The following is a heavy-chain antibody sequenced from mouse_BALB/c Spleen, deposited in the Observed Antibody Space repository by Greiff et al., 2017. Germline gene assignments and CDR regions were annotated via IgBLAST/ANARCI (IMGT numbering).Heavy chain of an antibody. CDR1: GFSLTGYG. V-gene: IGHV2-6-7*01. CDR2: IWGDGST. D-gene: IGHD2-2*01. J-gene: IGHJ1*01. CDR3: ARAPYGYDRYFDV. Sequence: QVQLQQSGPGLVAPSQSLSITCTVSGFSLTGYGVNWVRQPPGKGLEWLGMIWGDGSTDYNSALKSRLSISKDNSKSQVFLKMNSLQTDDTARYYCARAPYGYDRYFDVWGAGTTVTVSS.